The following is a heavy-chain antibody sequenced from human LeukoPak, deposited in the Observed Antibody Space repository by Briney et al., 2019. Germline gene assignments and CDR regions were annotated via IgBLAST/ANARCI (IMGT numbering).Heavy chain of an antibody. CDR3: ARLIGGYYFDY. D-gene: IGHD3-16*01. J-gene: IGHJ4*02. Sequence: SETLSLTCTVSGGSISSYYWSWIRQPPGKGLEWIGYVYYSGSTNYNPSLKSRVTISVDTSKNQFSLKLSSVTAADTAVYYCARLIGGYYFDYWGQGTLVTVSS. CDR2: VYYSGST. V-gene: IGHV4-59*08. CDR1: GGSISSYY.